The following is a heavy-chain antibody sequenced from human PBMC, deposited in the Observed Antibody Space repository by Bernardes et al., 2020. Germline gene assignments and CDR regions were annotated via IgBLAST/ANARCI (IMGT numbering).Heavy chain of an antibody. D-gene: IGHD1-26*01. CDR3: ARDVAGREDL. J-gene: IGHJ5*02. Sequence: NYADSVKGRFTISRDNAKNTLFLQMNSLRADDTAVYYCARDVAGREDLWGQGTLVTFSS. V-gene: IGHV3-74*01.